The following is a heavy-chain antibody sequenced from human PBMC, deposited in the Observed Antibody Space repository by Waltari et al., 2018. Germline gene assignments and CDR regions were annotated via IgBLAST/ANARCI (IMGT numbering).Heavy chain of an antibody. CDR3: ARLVVPAAINFDY. CDR1: GFTFSSYW. D-gene: IGHD2-2*01. Sequence: EVPLVESGGGLVQPGGSLRLSCAASGFTFSSYWMSWVRQAPGKGLEWVANIKQDGSEKYYVDSVKGRFTISRDNAKNSLYLQMNSLRAEDTAVYYCARLVVPAAINFDYWGQGTLVTVSS. CDR2: IKQDGSEK. V-gene: IGHV3-7*01. J-gene: IGHJ4*02.